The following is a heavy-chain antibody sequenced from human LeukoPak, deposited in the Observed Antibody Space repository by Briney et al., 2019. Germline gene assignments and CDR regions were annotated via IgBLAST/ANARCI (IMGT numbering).Heavy chain of an antibody. CDR3: AKDFDSSKWFYTH. J-gene: IGHJ4*02. V-gene: IGHV3-23*01. D-gene: IGHD6-13*01. CDR1: GFTFNTYP. CDR2: ISSSGDTK. Sequence: GGSLRLSCAASGFTFNTYPMSWVRQAPGKGLEWVSGISSSGDTKDYADSVKGRFTISRDNAKNTLFLQMTTLRAEDTAVYYCAKDFDSSKWFYTHWGQGTLVTVSS.